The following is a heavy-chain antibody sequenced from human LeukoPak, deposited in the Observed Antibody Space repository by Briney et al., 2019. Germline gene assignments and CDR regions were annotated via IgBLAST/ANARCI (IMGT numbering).Heavy chain of an antibody. CDR1: GGSFSGYY. CDR3: ARHKILGRVLDY. D-gene: IGHD3-10*01. V-gene: IGHV4-34*01. Sequence: SETLSLTCAVYGGSFSGYYWSWIRQPPGKGLEWIGEINHSGSTNYNPSLKSRVTISVDTSKNQFSLKLSSVTAADTAVYYCARHKILGRVLDYWGQGTLVTVSS. J-gene: IGHJ4*02. CDR2: INHSGST.